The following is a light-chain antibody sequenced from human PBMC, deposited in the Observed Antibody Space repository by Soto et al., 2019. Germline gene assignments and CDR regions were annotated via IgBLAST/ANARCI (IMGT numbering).Light chain of an antibody. CDR2: GAS. Sequence: DLHLTQSPSSLSASVGDRVTMTCRASERVGTLLAWYQKQPGKAPKLLIHGASTAASDVPLRFSGSGSGTEFTLIISDLQAGDVGTYCCQQYYEYSTFGQGTRLEI. J-gene: IGKJ2*01. CDR3: QQYYEYST. V-gene: IGKV1-5*01. CDR1: ERVGTL.